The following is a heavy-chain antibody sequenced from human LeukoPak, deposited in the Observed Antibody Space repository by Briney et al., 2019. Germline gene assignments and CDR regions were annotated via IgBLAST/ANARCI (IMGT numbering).Heavy chain of an antibody. CDR1: GDSVSSNSVA. V-gene: IGHV6-1*01. D-gene: IGHD2-8*02. J-gene: IGHJ4*02. CDR3: ARGLMKSGFDY. Sequence: SQTLSLTCGISGDSVSSNSVAWNWIRQSPSRGLEWLGRTYYRSKWLNDYAVSLRGRITVNPDTSNNQFSLQLTSVTPEDTAVYYCARGLMKSGFDYWGQGTPVTVSS. CDR2: TYYRSKWLN.